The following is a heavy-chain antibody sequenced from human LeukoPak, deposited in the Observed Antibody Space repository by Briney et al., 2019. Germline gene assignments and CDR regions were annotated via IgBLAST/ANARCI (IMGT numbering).Heavy chain of an antibody. D-gene: IGHD3-9*01. CDR1: GFTFTNHW. CDR3: ARAGYYDILTGYFY. J-gene: IGHJ4*02. CDR2: IREDGSET. V-gene: IGHV3-7*03. Sequence: PGGSLRLSCVATGFTFTNHWMSWVRQTIGKGLECVAKIREDGSETHYADSVKGRFTISRDNAKNSLYLQMNSLRAEDTAVYYCARAGYYDILTGYFYWGQGTLVTVSS.